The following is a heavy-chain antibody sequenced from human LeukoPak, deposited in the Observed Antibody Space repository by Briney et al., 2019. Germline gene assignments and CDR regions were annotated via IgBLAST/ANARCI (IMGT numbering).Heavy chain of an antibody. V-gene: IGHV1-2*02. CDR2: INPNSGVT. CDR3: ARTNDSSGYSLRFDY. D-gene: IGHD3-22*01. CDR1: GGTFSSYA. Sequence: ASVKVSCKASGGTFSSYAISWVRQAPGQGLEWMGWINPNSGVTNNAQKFQGRVTMTRDTSISTGYMELSRLRSDDTGVYYCARTNDSSGYSLRFDYWGQGTLVTVSS. J-gene: IGHJ4*02.